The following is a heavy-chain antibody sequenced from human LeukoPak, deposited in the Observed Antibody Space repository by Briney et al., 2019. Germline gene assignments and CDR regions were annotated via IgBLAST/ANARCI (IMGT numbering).Heavy chain of an antibody. V-gene: IGHV3-13*04. CDR3: ARAARGYSYGSFDY. J-gene: IGHJ4*02. CDR1: GFTVSTNY. Sequence: GGSLRLSCAASGFTVSTNYMSWARQATGKGLEWVSAIGTAGDTYYPGSVKGRFTISRENAKNSLYLQMNSLRAGDTAVYYCARAARGYSYGSFDYWGQGTLVTVSS. CDR2: IGTAGDT. D-gene: IGHD5-18*01.